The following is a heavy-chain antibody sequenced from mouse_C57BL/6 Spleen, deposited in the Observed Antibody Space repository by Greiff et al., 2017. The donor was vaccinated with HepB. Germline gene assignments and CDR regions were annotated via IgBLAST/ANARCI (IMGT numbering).Heavy chain of an antibody. CDR1: GYTFTSYW. CDR3: ARSGDYGSGNYFDY. V-gene: IGHV1-64*01. J-gene: IGHJ2*01. D-gene: IGHD1-1*01. CDR2: IHPNSGST. Sequence: VQLKQPGAELVKPGASVKLSCKASGYTFTSYWMHWVKQRPGQGLEWIGMIHPNSGSTNYNEKFKSKATLTVDKSSSTAYMQLSSLTSEDSAVYYCARSGDYGSGNYFDYWGQGTTLTVSS.